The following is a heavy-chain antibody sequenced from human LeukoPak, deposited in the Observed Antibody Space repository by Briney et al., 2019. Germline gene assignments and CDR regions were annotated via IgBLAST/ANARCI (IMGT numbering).Heavy chain of an antibody. CDR1: GFTFSSYA. CDR3: ARVVAAGKWDY. V-gene: IGHV3-30*01. CDR2: ISNDGSNK. Sequence: GGSLRLSCAASGFTFSSYALHWVRQAPGKGLEWVAVISNDGSNKYYADSVKGRFTISRDNSKNTLYLQMNSLRAEDTAMYYCARVVAAGKWDYWGQGTLVTVSS. J-gene: IGHJ4*02. D-gene: IGHD6-13*01.